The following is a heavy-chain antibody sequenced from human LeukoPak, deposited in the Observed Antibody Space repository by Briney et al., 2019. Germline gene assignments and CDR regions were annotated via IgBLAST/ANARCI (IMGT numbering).Heavy chain of an antibody. Sequence: GGSLRLSCAASGFTFDDYAMHWVRHAPGKGLEWVSGISWNSGSIGYADSVKGRFTISRDNAKNSLYLQMNSLRAEDTALYYCAKYSGYDFWSGYAFDYWGQGTLVTVSS. CDR3: AKYSGYDFWSGYAFDY. V-gene: IGHV3-9*01. D-gene: IGHD3-3*01. J-gene: IGHJ4*02. CDR1: GFTFDDYA. CDR2: ISWNSGSI.